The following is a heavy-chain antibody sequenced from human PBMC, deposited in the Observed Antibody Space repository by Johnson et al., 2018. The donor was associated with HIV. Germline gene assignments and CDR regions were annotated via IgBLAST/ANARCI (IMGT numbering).Heavy chain of an antibody. CDR2: IYSGGST. CDR1: GFTVSSNY. Sequence: VQLVESGGGLIQPGGSLRLSCAASGFTVSSNYMSWVRQAPGKGLEWVSVIYSGGSTYYADSVKGRFTISRDNSKNTLYLQMNSLKFEDTAVYYCAKDRTDYGDYVIAFDIWGQGTMVTVSS. D-gene: IGHD4-17*01. CDR3: AKDRTDYGDYVIAFDI. V-gene: IGHV3-66*03. J-gene: IGHJ3*02.